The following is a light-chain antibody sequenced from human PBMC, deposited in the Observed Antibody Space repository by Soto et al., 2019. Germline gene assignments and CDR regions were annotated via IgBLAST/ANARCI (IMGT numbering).Light chain of an antibody. CDR2: AAS. CDR3: QKYNSAPLT. Sequence: DIQMTQSPSSVSASVGDTVTITCRASQDIGSWLAWFQQKQGRXXKXXIYAASTLQSGVPSRFSGSGSGTDLTITISSLQPEDVETYYCQKYNSAPLTFGGGTKVDIK. J-gene: IGKJ4*01. CDR1: QDIGSW. V-gene: IGKV1-27*01.